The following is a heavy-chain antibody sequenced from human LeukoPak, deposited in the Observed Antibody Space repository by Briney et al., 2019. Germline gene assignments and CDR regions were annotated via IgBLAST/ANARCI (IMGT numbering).Heavy chain of an antibody. Sequence: GGSLRLSCEVSGFSVDGNYMTWVRQVAGRGLEWVALIFSGDSTDYPDSVKGRFTISRDKSKNTLHLQMDSLRPEDTAMYYCALTYYFDRRGYSYFDYWGQGALVTVSS. J-gene: IGHJ4*02. V-gene: IGHV3-53*01. CDR1: GFSVDGNY. CDR3: ALTYYFDRRGYSYFDY. D-gene: IGHD3-22*01. CDR2: IFSGDST.